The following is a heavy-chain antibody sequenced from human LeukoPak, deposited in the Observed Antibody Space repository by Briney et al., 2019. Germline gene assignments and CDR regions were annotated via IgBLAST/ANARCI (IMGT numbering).Heavy chain of an antibody. Sequence: PGGSLRLSCATSGFTFNRFGMHWVRQAPGKGLEWVAVIWYDGSNKDYADSVKGRFTISRDNSKNTLYLQMSGLRAEGTAVYYCATSAHIEVGTASPPDYWGQGTLVTVTS. CDR3: ATSAHIEVGTASPPDY. V-gene: IGHV3-33*01. J-gene: IGHJ4*02. CDR2: IWYDGSNK. CDR1: GFTFNRFG. D-gene: IGHD2-21*02.